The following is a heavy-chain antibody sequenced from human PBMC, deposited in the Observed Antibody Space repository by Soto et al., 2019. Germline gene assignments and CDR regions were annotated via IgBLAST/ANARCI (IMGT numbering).Heavy chain of an antibody. CDR2: IYYSGST. J-gene: IGHJ4*02. V-gene: IGHV4-59*01. CDR3: ASHPVGANQPLLGLLGYYFDS. D-gene: IGHD7-27*01. CDR1: GGSISSYY. Sequence: SGTLSLTCTASGGSISSYYRSWIRQPPGKGLEWIGYIYYSGSTNYNPSLKSRVTISVDTSKNQFSLKLSSVTAADTAVYYCASHPVGANQPLLGLLGYYFDSCGQGTLVPVSS.